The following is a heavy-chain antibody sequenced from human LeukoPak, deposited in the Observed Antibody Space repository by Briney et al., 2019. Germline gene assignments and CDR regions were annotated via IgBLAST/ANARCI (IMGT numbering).Heavy chain of an antibody. Sequence: PGGSLRLSCAASGFTVSSNYMSWVRQAPGKGLEWVSVLYSDGTTYYADSVKGRFTISRDNSKNSLYLQISNVRAEDTAMYYCASAAYDSNGFTANHDYWGQGTLVTVSS. CDR2: LYSDGTT. CDR1: GFTVSSNY. J-gene: IGHJ4*02. D-gene: IGHD3-22*01. V-gene: IGHV3-53*01. CDR3: ASAAYDSNGFTANHDY.